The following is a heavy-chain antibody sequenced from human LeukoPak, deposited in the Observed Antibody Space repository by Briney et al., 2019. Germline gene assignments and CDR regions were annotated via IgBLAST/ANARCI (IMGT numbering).Heavy chain of an antibody. J-gene: IGHJ4*02. CDR3: ARDKALDSDGSGFYYNRGLDC. CDR1: GGSMNNSD. D-gene: IGHD3-22*01. CDR2: ICATGST. V-gene: IGHV4-4*07. Sequence: SETLSLTCDVSGGSMNNSDWSWIRQPAGEGLEWIGRICATGSTDYNPSLTSRMTMSMDTYKNQFSLKLTSVTAAGTAVYFCARDKALDSDGSGFYYNRGLDCWGQGTLVIVSS.